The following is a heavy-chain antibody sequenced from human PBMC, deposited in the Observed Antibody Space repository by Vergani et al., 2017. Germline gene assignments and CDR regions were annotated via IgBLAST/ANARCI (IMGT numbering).Heavy chain of an antibody. CDR2: IIPIFGTA. D-gene: IGHD6-13*01. J-gene: IGHJ5*02. V-gene: IGHV1-69*12. CDR1: GGTFSSYA. CDR3: ARDGYSSSWAWGSGFDP. Sequence: QVQLVQSGAEVKKPGSSVKVSCKASGGTFSSYAISWVRQAPGQGLEWMGGIIPIFGTANYAQKFQGRVTITANESTSTAYMELSSLRSEDTAVYYCARDGYSSSWAWGSGFDPWGQGTLVTVSS.